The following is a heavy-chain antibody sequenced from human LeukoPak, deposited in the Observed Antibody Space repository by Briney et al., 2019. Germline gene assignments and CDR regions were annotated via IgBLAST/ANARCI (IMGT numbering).Heavy chain of an antibody. V-gene: IGHV1-18*01. Sequence: AAGKVSCKASGYTFTSYGISWVWQAQGQGKEWMGGISVYNGNTNYAQKLQGRVTMTTHTSTSTAYIELTSLRPDDTAVYYCARLVGATLIIYHYWGQGTLVTVSS. CDR3: ARLVGATLIIYHY. J-gene: IGHJ4*02. D-gene: IGHD1-26*01. CDR1: GYTFTSYG. CDR2: ISVYNGNT.